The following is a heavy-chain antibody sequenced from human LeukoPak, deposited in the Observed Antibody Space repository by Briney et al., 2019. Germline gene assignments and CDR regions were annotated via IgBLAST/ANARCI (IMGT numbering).Heavy chain of an antibody. D-gene: IGHD5-12*01. V-gene: IGHV3-23*01. CDR2: ISGSGGST. Sequence: PGGSLRLSCAVSGSTVSSNYMSWVRQAPGKGLEWVSAISGSGGSTHYADSVKGRFTISRDNSKNTLYLQMNSLRAEDTAVYYCTKDMRSGYDGRVGAFDIWGQGTMVTVSS. CDR3: TKDMRSGYDGRVGAFDI. CDR1: GSTVSSNY. J-gene: IGHJ3*02.